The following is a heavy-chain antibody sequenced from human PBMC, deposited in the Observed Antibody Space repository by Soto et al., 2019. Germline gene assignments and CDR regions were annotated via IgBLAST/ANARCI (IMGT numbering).Heavy chain of an antibody. CDR1: GGTFSSYA. Sequence: QVQLVQSGAEVKKPGSSVKVSCKASGGTFSSYAISRVRQAPGQGLEWMGGIIPIFGTANYAQKFQGRVTITADESTSTAYRELSSLRSEDTAVYYCARHVPAAGYYYGMDVWGQGTTVTVSS. J-gene: IGHJ6*02. CDR2: IIPIFGTA. CDR3: ARHVPAAGYYYGMDV. V-gene: IGHV1-69*12. D-gene: IGHD2-2*01.